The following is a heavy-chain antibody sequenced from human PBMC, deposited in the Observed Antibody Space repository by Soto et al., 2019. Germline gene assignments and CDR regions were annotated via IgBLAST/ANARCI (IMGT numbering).Heavy chain of an antibody. D-gene: IGHD3-22*01. Sequence: GASVKVSCKTPGYTFTSYDINWVRQVTGQGLEWMGWVNPNSGNTGYAQRFQGRVTMTTNTSISTAFMELSSLRSDDTAVYYCARDLRDYYEIGAGDAFDIWGQGTMVTVSS. V-gene: IGHV1-8*01. J-gene: IGHJ3*02. CDR3: ARDLRDYYEIGAGDAFDI. CDR1: GYTFTSYD. CDR2: VNPNSGNT.